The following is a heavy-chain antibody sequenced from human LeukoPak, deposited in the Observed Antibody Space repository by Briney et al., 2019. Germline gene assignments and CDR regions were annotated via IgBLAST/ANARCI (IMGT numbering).Heavy chain of an antibody. Sequence: GGSLRLSCAASKFTFSDYSMSWVRQAPGKGLEWVSSISSIRNYIYYADSVKGRFTVSRDNAKNSLYLQMNSLRAEDAAVYYCAREILGGFNPGAYWGQGTLVTVSS. CDR1: KFTFSDYS. CDR2: ISSIRNYI. D-gene: IGHD1-14*01. V-gene: IGHV3-21*01. CDR3: AREILGGFNPGAY. J-gene: IGHJ4*02.